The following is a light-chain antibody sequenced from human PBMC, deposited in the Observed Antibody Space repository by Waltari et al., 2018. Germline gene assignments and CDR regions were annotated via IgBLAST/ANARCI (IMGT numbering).Light chain of an antibody. V-gene: IGKV3-15*01. J-gene: IGKJ1*01. CDR1: QSIRSI. CDR2: GAS. CDR3: QQYDNWLGT. Sequence: EIVMTQSQATLSVFPGERATLSGRARQSIRSILAWYQHKPGQAPRLLIYGASTRATGIPARFSGSGSGTEFTLTISSLQSEDFAVYFCQQYDNWLGTFGQGTKVEIK.